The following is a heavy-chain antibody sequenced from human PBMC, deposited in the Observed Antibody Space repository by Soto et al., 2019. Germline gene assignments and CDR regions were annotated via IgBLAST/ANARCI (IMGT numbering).Heavy chain of an antibody. V-gene: IGHV3-48*02. CDR2: ISSSSSTI. J-gene: IGHJ4*02. CDR1: GFTFSSYS. D-gene: IGHD6-13*01. Sequence: PGGSLRLSCAASGFTFSSYSMNWVRQAPGKGLEWVSYISSSSSTIYYADSVKGRFTISRDNAKNSLYLQMNSLRDEDTAVYYCARIQTPWQQLRIFEYWGQGTLVTVSS. CDR3: ARIQTPWQQLRIFEY.